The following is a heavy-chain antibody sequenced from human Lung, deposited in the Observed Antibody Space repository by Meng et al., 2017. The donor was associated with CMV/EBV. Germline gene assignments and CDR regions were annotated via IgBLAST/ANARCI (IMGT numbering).Heavy chain of an antibody. D-gene: IGHD2-2*01. CDR2: MNPNSGNT. CDR3: ARTRIEVEPDGRKIKYYNYGRDV. J-gene: IGHJ6*02. Sequence: ASXXVSCKASGYTFTTYDINWVRQATGQGLEWMGWMNPNSGNTGYAQKFQGRVTLTRVTSISTAYMELSSLTSDDTAVYYCARTRIEVEPDGRKIKYYNYGRDVWGPGNXVNGSS. V-gene: IGHV1-8*01. CDR1: GYTFTTYD.